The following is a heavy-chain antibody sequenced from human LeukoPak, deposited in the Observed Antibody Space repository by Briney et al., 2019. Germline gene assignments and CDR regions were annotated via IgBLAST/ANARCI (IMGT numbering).Heavy chain of an antibody. D-gene: IGHD5-18*01. V-gene: IGHV3-23*01. CDR2: ISDNEGST. Sequence: QPGGSLRPSCAASGFTFNYYAMSWVRQAPGKGLEWVSGISDNEGSTYYTDSVKGRFTISRDNTKNTVYLQMNNLRPDDTAVYFCARHDSFIPYWGQGTLVTVSS. J-gene: IGHJ4*02. CDR3: ARHDSFIPY. CDR1: GFTFNYYA.